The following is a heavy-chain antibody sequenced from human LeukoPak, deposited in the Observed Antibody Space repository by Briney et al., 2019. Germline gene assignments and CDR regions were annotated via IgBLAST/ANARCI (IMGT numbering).Heavy chain of an antibody. CDR1: GGSISSGGYY. Sequence: PSETLSLTCTVSGGSISSGGYYWSWIRQPPGKGLEWIGEINHSGSTNYNPSLKSRVTISVDTSKNQFSLKLSSVTAADTAVYYCARGTQYYYGSGSYYLDYWGQGTLVTVSS. J-gene: IGHJ4*02. CDR2: INHSGST. CDR3: ARGTQYYYGSGSYYLDY. D-gene: IGHD3-10*01. V-gene: IGHV4-39*07.